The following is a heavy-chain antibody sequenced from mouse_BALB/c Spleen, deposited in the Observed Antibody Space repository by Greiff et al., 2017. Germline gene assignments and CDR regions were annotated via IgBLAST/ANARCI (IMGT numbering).Heavy chain of an antibody. Sequence: EVKLMESGGGLVQPGGSLKLSCAASGFTFSSYTMSWVRQTPEKRLEWVAYISNGGGSTYYPDTVKGRFTISRDNAKNTLYLQMSSLKSEDTAMYYCARLKYGNYYYAMDYWGQGTSVTVSS. CDR3: ARLKYGNYYYAMDY. CDR2: ISNGGGST. D-gene: IGHD2-10*02. V-gene: IGHV5-12-2*01. CDR1: GFTFSSYT. J-gene: IGHJ4*01.